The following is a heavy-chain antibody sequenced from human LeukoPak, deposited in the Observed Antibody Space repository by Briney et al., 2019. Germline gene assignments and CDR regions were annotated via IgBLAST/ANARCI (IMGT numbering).Heavy chain of an antibody. CDR1: GFTFGDYA. CDR2: IKQDGSEK. J-gene: IGHJ2*01. CDR3: ARERYDPTWYFDL. Sequence: GGSLRLSCTASGFTFGDYAMSWVRQAPGKGLEWVANIKQDGSEKYYVDSVKGRFTISRDNAKNSLYLQMNSLRAEDTAVYYCARERYDPTWYFDLWGRGTLVTVSS. D-gene: IGHD5-12*01. V-gene: IGHV3-7*04.